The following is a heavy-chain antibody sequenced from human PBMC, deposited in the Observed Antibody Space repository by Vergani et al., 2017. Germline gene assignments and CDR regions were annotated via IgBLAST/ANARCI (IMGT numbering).Heavy chain of an antibody. CDR2: LSASDRRT. V-gene: IGHV3-23*01. D-gene: IGHD2-2*02. CDR1: GFTFIMHA. Sequence: EVQLLESGGDLVQPGGSLRLSCAASGFTFIMHAMSWVRQAPGKGLEWVSTLSASDRRTHYADSVKGRFTISRDNAKNSLYLQMNSLRAEDTAVYYCARDRCSSTSCYKEYFQHWGQGTLVTVSS. CDR3: ARDRCSSTSCYKEYFQH. J-gene: IGHJ1*01.